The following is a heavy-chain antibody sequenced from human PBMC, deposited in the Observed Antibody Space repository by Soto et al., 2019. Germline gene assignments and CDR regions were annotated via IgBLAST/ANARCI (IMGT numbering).Heavy chain of an antibody. J-gene: IGHJ5*02. CDR2: VSPGGTESYMTEGETT. Sequence: QVQLQESGPGLLRPSETLSLTCTVSGVSLDNFFWSWIRQTPGKGLEWIGSVSPGGTESYMTEGETTRYNPSLDSRAILSLDLPKNHFSLTLTSVTAADTAVYYAARDRGGITVSAKPLGEWFDPWGQGTLVTVSS. D-gene: IGHD3-16*01. CDR1: GVSLDNFF. V-gene: IGHV4-59*01. CDR3: ARDRGGITVSAKPLGEWFDP.